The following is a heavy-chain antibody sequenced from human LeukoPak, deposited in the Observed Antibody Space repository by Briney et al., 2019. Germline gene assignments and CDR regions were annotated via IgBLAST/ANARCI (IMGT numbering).Heavy chain of an antibody. Sequence: PSETLSLTCTASGGSISSYYWSRIRQPPGKGLEWIGYIYYSGSTNYNPSLKNRVTISVDTSKNQFSLKLSSVTAADTAVYYCARDEGPSDYYYYMDVWGKGTTVTVSS. V-gene: IGHV4-59*01. CDR3: ARDEGPSDYYYYMDV. CDR1: GGSISSYY. CDR2: IYYSGST. J-gene: IGHJ6*03.